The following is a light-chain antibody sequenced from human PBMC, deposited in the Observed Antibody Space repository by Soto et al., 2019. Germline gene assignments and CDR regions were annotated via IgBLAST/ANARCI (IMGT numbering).Light chain of an antibody. CDR1: QAISSH. CDR3: QQLNSYPLT. J-gene: IGKJ3*01. CDR2: GAS. Sequence: IPFTPSPSFPSASVGGRVTIPCRASQAISSHLAWYQQKTGKAPNLLIYGASTLQSGVPSRFSGSGSGTQFTLTISSLQPEDFSTYYCQQLNSYPLTFGPGTKVDIK. V-gene: IGKV1-9*01.